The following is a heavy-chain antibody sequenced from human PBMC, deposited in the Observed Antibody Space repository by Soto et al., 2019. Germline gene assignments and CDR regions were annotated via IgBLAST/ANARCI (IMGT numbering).Heavy chain of an antibody. J-gene: IGHJ4*02. CDR1: GSSIRNSYYF. D-gene: IGHD2-21*01. Sequence: SETLSLTCTVSGSSIRNSYYFWGWIRQPPGKGLEWIGFIHYSGSTNYNPSLKGRVTMSVDTSKNQFSLKLTSVNTADTAIYYCTRGGDPYKTGHWGQGTLVTVSS. V-gene: IGHV4-61*05. CDR3: TRGGDPYKTGH. CDR2: IHYSGST.